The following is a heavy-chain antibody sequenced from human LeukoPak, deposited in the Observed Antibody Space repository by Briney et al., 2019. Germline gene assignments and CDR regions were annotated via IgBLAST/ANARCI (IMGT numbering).Heavy chain of an antibody. CDR3: ARGVAAAGDFDY. V-gene: IGHV1-8*01. Sequence: ASVKVSCTASGYTFTSYDINWVRQATGQGLEWMGWMNPNSGNTGYAQKFQGRVTMTRNTSISTAYMELSSLRSEDTAVYYCARGVAAAGDFDYWGQGTLVTVSS. CDR2: MNPNSGNT. CDR1: GYTFTSYD. J-gene: IGHJ4*02. D-gene: IGHD6-13*01.